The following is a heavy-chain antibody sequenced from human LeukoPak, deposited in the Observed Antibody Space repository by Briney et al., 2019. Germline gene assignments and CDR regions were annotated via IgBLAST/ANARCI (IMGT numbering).Heavy chain of an antibody. CDR2: SYHTGNT. D-gene: IGHD1-14*01. Sequence: SETLSLTCAVSGDSISSSHWWSWVRQPPGKGLEWIGESYHTGNTNYNPSLKSRVSISLDKSRNQFSLKLTSVTAADTAVYYCAREGRYTRFDSWGQGTLVTVSS. CDR1: GDSISSSHW. J-gene: IGHJ4*02. CDR3: AREGRYTRFDS. V-gene: IGHV4-4*02.